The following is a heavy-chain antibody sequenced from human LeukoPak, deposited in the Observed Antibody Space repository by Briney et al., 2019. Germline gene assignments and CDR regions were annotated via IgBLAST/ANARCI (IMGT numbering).Heavy chain of an antibody. J-gene: IGHJ2*01. D-gene: IGHD5-18*01. V-gene: IGHV3-23*01. CDR1: GFTFNTYA. CDR2: ISTTGHHT. Sequence: PGGSLRLSCAASGFTFNTYAVSWVRQAPGKGLEWVSSISTTGHHTYYADSVKGRFTITRDNSKNTLYLQLGSLRAEDTALYYCAKGVASGHSFGYPVYWYFDLWGRGTLVTVSS. CDR3: AKGVASGHSFGYPVYWYFDL.